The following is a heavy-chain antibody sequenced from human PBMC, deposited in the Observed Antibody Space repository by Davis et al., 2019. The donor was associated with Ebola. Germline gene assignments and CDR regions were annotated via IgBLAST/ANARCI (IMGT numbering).Heavy chain of an antibody. CDR3: ARALAEGDFYYYYYGMDV. Sequence: GGPLRPSCAPSRFTASSNYMSRVRQAPGKGLGWVSVIYNGGSTYYADSVKGRFTISRDNSKNTLYLQMNSLRAEDTAVYYCARALAEGDFYYYYYGMDVWGQGTTVTVSS. J-gene: IGHJ6*02. D-gene: IGHD3-3*02. CDR1: RFTASSNY. CDR2: IYNGGST. V-gene: IGHV3-53*01.